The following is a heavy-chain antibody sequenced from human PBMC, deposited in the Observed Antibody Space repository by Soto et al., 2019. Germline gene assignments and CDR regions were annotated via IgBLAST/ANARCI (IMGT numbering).Heavy chain of an antibody. CDR1: GYTFTGYY. Sequence: ASVKVSCKASGYTFTGYYMHWVRQAPGQGLELMGWINPNSGGTNYAQKFQGWVTMTRDTSISTAYMELSRLRSDDTAVYYCARDLKYQQLVPGGYYYYGMDVWGQGTTVTVYS. D-gene: IGHD6-13*01. V-gene: IGHV1-2*04. CDR3: ARDLKYQQLVPGGYYYYGMDV. J-gene: IGHJ6*02. CDR2: INPNSGGT.